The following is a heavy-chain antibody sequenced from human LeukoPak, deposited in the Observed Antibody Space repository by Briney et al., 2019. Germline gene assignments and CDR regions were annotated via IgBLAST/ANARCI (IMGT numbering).Heavy chain of an antibody. J-gene: IGHJ4*01. CDR2: IYYSEST. Sequence: SETLSLTCTVSGVSISSSSYYWRWIRQPPGKGLEWIGSIYYSESTYYNSALKSRVTISVDTSKNQVSLKLNSVTAADSAMYYCAKSGGYGLIDYWGQGTLVTVSS. D-gene: IGHD1-26*01. V-gene: IGHV4-39*01. CDR1: GVSISSSSYY. CDR3: AKSGGYGLIDY.